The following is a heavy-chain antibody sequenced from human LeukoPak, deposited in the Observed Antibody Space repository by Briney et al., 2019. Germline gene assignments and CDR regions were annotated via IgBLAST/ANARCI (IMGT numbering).Heavy chain of an antibody. D-gene: IGHD6-25*01. CDR2: ISGSGSST. CDR1: GLTFSSYA. J-gene: IGHJ4*02. V-gene: IGHV3-23*01. CDR3: APLAANIFDY. Sequence: PGGSLTLSCAASGLTFSSYAMSWVRQAPGKGLEWVSAISGSGSSTYYAGSVRGRFTTSRDNSKRTVYLQMNSLRVEDTAVYYCAPLAANIFDYWGQGTLVTASS.